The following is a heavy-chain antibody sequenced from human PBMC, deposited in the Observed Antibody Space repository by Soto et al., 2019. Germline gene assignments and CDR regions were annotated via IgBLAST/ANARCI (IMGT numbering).Heavy chain of an antibody. CDR3: AHVTTGGFYFDY. CDR1: GFSLRNSGVG. V-gene: IGHV2-5*02. D-gene: IGHD4-17*01. CDR2: IYWDDDK. J-gene: IGHJ4*02. Sequence: ITLKETGPTLVKPTQTLTLTCTFSGFSLRNSGVGVGWIRQPPGKALEWLSLIYWDDDKRYSPSLKSRITSIKDTSKNQVGLTMTNMDSVDTATYYCAHVTTGGFYFDYWGQGTLGTVTS.